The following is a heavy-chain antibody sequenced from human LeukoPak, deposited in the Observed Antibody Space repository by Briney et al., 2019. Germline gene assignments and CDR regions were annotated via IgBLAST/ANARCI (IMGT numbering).Heavy chain of an antibody. CDR3: ARAHRHYSSGWHYYYYYYMDV. CDR2: IYYSGST. Sequence: PSETLSFTCTVSGGSVSSGSYYWSWIRQPPGKGLEWIGYIYYSGSTNYNPTLKSRVTISVDTSKNQFSLKLSSVTAADTAVYYCARAHRHYSSGWHYYYYYYMDVWGKGTTVTVSS. V-gene: IGHV4-61*01. J-gene: IGHJ6*03. D-gene: IGHD6-19*01. CDR1: GGSVSSGSYY.